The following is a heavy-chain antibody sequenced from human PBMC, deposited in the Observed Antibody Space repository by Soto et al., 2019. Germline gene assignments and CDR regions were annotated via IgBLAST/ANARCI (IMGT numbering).Heavy chain of an antibody. CDR1: GGSISSGDYY. V-gene: IGHV4-30-4*01. CDR3: ARVGIAPGGPIDY. D-gene: IGHD6-13*01. CDR2: IYYSGST. J-gene: IGHJ4*02. Sequence: PSETLSLTCTVSGGSISSGDYYWSWIRQPPGKGLEWIGYIYYSGSTYYNPSLKSRVTISVDTSKNQFSLKLSSVTAADTAVYYCARVGIAPGGPIDYSGQGTLVTVST.